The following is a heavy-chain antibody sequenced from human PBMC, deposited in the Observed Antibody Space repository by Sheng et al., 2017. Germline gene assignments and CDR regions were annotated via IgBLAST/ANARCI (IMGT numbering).Heavy chain of an antibody. CDR1: GGTFSSYA. CDR3: ATKNHLTIFGVVTDFRRWYFDY. Sequence: QVQLVQSGAEVKKPGSSVKVSCKASGGTFSSYAISWVRQAPGQGLEWMGGIIPILGIANYAQKFQGRVTITADKSTSTAYMELSSLRSEDTAVYYCATKNHLTIFGVVTDFRRWYFDYWGQGTLVTVSS. J-gene: IGHJ4*02. CDR2: IIPILGIA. V-gene: IGHV1-69*04. D-gene: IGHD3-3*01.